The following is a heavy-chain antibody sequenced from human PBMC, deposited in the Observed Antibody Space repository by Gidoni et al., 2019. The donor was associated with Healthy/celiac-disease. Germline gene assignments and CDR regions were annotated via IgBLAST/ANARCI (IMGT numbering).Heavy chain of an antibody. V-gene: IGHV1-24*01. CDR3: ATDSSIAAAGWDYYYYYGMDV. J-gene: IGHJ6*02. D-gene: IGHD6-13*01. CDR2: FDPEDGET. CDR1: GYTPTELS. Sequence: QAQLVQSGAEVKTPAASVKVSFKVSGYTPTELSIHWLRQAPGKGLEWMGGFDPEDGETINAQKFQGRVTMTEDTSTATAYMELSSLRSEDTAVYYCATDSSIAAAGWDYYYYYGMDVWGQGTTVTVSS.